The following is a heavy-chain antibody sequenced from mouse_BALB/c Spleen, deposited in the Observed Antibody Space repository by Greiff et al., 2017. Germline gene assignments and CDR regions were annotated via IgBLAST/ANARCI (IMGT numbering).Heavy chain of an antibody. Sequence: EVQLQQSGTVLARPGASVKMSCKASGYSFTSYWLHWVKQRPGQGLEWIGAIYTGNSDTSYNQKFKGKATLTADKSSSTAYMELRSLTSEDSAVYYCTRGRYTGAMDYWGQGTSVTVSS. J-gene: IGHJ4*01. CDR3: TRGRYTGAMDY. V-gene: IGHV1-5*01. CDR1: GYSFTSYW. D-gene: IGHD1-1*01. CDR2: IYTGNSDT.